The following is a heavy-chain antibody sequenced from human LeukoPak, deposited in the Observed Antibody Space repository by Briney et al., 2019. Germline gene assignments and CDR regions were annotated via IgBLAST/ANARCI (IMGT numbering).Heavy chain of an antibody. CDR3: ARDRGAIAYFDY. Sequence: GRSLRLSCAASGFTFSSYAMHWVRQAPGKGLEWVAVISYGGSNKYYADSVKGRFTISRDNSKNTLYLQMNSLRAEDTAVYYCARDRGAIAYFDYWGQGTLVTVSS. CDR2: ISYGGSNK. D-gene: IGHD2-2*01. CDR1: GFTFSSYA. J-gene: IGHJ4*02. V-gene: IGHV3-30-3*01.